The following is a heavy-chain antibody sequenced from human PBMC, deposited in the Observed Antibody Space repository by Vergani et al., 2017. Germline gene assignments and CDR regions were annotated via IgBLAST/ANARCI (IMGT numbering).Heavy chain of an antibody. Sequence: QLQLQESGPGLVKPSATLSLTCSVSGSSIRSSNYYWGWIRQPPGKGLEWIASIYYSGSTYYNPSLKSRVTISVDTSKNQFSLKLSSVTAADTAVYFCVRHSTVELLVKLGWIDPGGQGILVTVSS. CDR1: GSSIRSSNYY. CDR3: VRHSTVELLVKLGWIDP. J-gene: IGHJ5*02. D-gene: IGHD6-19*01. CDR2: IYYSGST. V-gene: IGHV4-39*01.